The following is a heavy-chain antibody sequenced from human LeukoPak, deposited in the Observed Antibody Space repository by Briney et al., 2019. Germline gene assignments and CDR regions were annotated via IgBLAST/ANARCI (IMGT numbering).Heavy chain of an antibody. CDR2: IDPNSGGT. J-gene: IGHJ4*02. D-gene: IGHD1-26*01. CDR1: VYTLTVYY. Sequence: ASVNVSCTASVYTLTVYYMHCVRQAPGQGLEWMGWIDPNSGGTNYAQKFQGRVAMTRDTSISTAYMELIRLRSDDTDVYYCESGGSGSYPQPGLYWGQGTLVTVSS. CDR3: ESGGSGSYPQPGLY. V-gene: IGHV1-2*02.